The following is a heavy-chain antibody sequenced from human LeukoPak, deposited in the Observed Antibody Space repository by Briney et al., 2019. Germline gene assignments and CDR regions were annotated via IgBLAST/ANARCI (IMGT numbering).Heavy chain of an antibody. CDR2: ISGSGGST. J-gene: IGHJ4*02. CDR3: AKGYCSSTNCYGLFDY. V-gene: IGHV3-23*01. D-gene: IGHD2-2*01. CDR1: GFTLSSYG. Sequence: PGGSLRLSCAASGFTLSSYGMSWVRQAPGKGLEWVSAISGSGGSTYYADSVKGRFTISRDKSKNTLYLQMKSLRAEDTAVYYCAKGYCSSTNCYGLFDYWGQGTLVTVSS.